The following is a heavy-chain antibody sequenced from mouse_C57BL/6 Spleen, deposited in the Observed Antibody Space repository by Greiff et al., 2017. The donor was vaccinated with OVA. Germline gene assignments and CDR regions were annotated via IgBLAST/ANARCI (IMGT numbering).Heavy chain of an antibody. CDR1: GFTFSDYY. CDR2: INYDGSST. Sequence: EVQLVESEGGLVQPGSSMKLSCTASGFTFSDYYMAWVRQVPEKGLEWVANINYDGSSTYYLDSLKSRFIISRDNAKNILYLQMSSLKSEDTATYYCARDREDLHWYFDVWGTGTTVTVSS. V-gene: IGHV5-16*01. J-gene: IGHJ1*03. CDR3: ARDREDLHWYFDV.